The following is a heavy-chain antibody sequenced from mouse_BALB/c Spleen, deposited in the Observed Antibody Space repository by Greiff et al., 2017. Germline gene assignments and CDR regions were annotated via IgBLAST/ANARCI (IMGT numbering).Heavy chain of an antibody. CDR3: ARKYYGYDGYAMDY. Sequence: VQLQQPGAELVKPGASVKLSCKASGYTLTSYWMHWVKQRPGQGLEWIGEINPSNGRTNYNEKFKRKATLTVDKSSSTAYMQLSSLTSEDSAVYYCARKYYGYDGYAMDYWGRGTSVTVSS. V-gene: IGHV1S81*02. D-gene: IGHD2-2*01. CDR1: GYTLTSYW. J-gene: IGHJ4*01. CDR2: INPSNGRT.